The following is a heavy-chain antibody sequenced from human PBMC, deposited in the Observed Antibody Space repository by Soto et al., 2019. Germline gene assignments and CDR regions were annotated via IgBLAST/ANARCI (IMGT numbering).Heavy chain of an antibody. CDR1: GYTFTVHY. J-gene: IGHJ4*02. Sequence: ASVKVSCKASGYTFTVHYIHWVRQAPEQGPEWMGEIGPESGATRFAQKFQGRVTISRDNAKNSLYLQMNSLRAEDTAVYYCATPSYPYSSGWYFDYWGQGTLVTVSS. V-gene: IGHV1-2*02. CDR2: IGPESGAT. CDR3: ATPSYPYSSGWYFDY. D-gene: IGHD6-19*01.